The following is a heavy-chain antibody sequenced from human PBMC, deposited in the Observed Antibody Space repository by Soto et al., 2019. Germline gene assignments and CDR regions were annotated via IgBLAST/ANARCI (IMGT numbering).Heavy chain of an antibody. CDR2: ISYSGNT. CDR3: ARALSGSSLFDY. V-gene: IGHV4-59*01. Sequence: PSETLSLTCTVSGGSINSDHWSWIRQPPGEGPEWIGYISYSGNTDYNPSLKSLVTISVDTSKNQFSLKLSSVTAADTAVYYCARALSGSSLFDYWGQGTLVTVSS. CDR1: GGSINSDH. J-gene: IGHJ4*02. D-gene: IGHD1-26*01.